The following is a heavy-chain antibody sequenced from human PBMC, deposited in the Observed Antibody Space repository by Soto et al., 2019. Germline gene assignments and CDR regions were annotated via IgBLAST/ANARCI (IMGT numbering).Heavy chain of an antibody. Sequence: EVHLVESGGGLVEPGGSLRLSCAASGFAFTDAWMNWVRQAPGKGLEWVGRIKSSSGGGTTDYAAPVTGRFIISRDDSTNTLFLQMSSLRTEDTAVYYCAVPTCGYQGSFDYWGQGTLVTVSS. CDR1: GFAFTDAW. J-gene: IGHJ4*02. CDR2: IKSSSGGGTT. D-gene: IGHD5-12*01. CDR3: AVPTCGYQGSFDY. V-gene: IGHV3-15*07.